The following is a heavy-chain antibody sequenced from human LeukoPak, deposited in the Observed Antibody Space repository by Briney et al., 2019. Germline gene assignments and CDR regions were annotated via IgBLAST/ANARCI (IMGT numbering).Heavy chain of an antibody. J-gene: IGHJ4*02. V-gene: IGHV3-30*04. Sequence: PGRSLRLSCAASGFTFSSHAMHWVRQAPDKGLEWVATISSHGINKYYADSVKGRLTIYRDNSRNTLYLQMDSLRVEDTAVYYCARDAAYNWNYVDYWGQGTLVTVSS. D-gene: IGHD1-20*01. CDR2: ISSHGINK. CDR3: ARDAAYNWNYVDY. CDR1: GFTFSSHA.